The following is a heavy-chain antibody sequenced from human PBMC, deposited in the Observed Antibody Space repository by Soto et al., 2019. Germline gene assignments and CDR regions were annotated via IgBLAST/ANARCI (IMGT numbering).Heavy chain of an antibody. V-gene: IGHV3-30-3*01. D-gene: IGHD2-15*01. CDR1: GFTFSSYA. Sequence: TGGSLRLSCAASGFTFSSYAMHWVRQAPGKGLEWVAVISYDASNKYFADSVKGRFTFSRDNYKNTLYLQMNSLRAEDTAVYYCASVETQRYYYGMDVWGQGTTVTVSS. J-gene: IGHJ6*02. CDR3: ASVETQRYYYGMDV. CDR2: ISYDASNK.